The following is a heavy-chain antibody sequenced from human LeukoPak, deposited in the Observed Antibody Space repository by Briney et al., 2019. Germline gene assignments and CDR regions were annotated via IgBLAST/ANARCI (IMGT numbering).Heavy chain of an antibody. CDR1: GFTFSNSA. CDR2: LSGSGITT. J-gene: IGHJ4*02. Sequence: PGGSLRLFCAASGFTFSNSAMSWVRQAPGKGLEWVSTLSGSGITTYYADSVKGRFTISRDNSKNTLYLQMNSLRAEDTAVYYCASHAGYSSGWSDGDYWGQGTLVTVSS. D-gene: IGHD6-19*01. V-gene: IGHV3-23*01. CDR3: ASHAGYSSGWSDGDY.